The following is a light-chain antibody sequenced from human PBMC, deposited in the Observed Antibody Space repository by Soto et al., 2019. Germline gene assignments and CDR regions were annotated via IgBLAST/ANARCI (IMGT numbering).Light chain of an antibody. CDR2: GAS. J-gene: IGKJ3*01. V-gene: IGKV1-27*01. CDR3: QKYDSALFT. Sequence: DIQMTQSPSSLSASVGDRVTITCRASQGISNYLAWYQQKPGKVPKLLIYGASTLNLGVPARFSGSGSGTDFTLTICSLQPEDVAAYYCQKYDSALFTFGPGTKVDIK. CDR1: QGISNY.